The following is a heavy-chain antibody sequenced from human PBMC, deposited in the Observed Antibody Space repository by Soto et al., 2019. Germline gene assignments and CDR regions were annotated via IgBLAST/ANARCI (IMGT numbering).Heavy chain of an antibody. D-gene: IGHD3-10*01. J-gene: IGHJ6*04. CDR1: GFTFSSDA. Sequence: PWGSLRLSCAASGFTFSSDAMSWFRQAPGKGLEWVSAISGSGGSTYYADSVKGRFTISRDNSKNTLYLQMNSLRAEDTAVYYSAKEGITEVRARHYFGMDVCGKGTKVT. CDR3: AKEGITEVRARHYFGMDV. V-gene: IGHV3-23*01. CDR2: ISGSGGST.